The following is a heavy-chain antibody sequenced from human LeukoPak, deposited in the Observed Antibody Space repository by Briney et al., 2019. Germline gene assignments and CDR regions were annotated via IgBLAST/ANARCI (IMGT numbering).Heavy chain of an antibody. CDR1: GFTFNTYG. D-gene: IGHD2-15*01. CDR3: AKEAPQIVVVGALGF. CDR2: ISYDGSNK. Sequence: GGSLRLSCAGSGFTFNTYGMHWVRQAPGKGLEWVAVISYDGSNKYYADSVKGRFTISRDSSKNTLYLQMSSLRAEDTAVYYCAKEAPQIVVVGALGFWGQGTLVTVSS. J-gene: IGHJ4*02. V-gene: IGHV3-30*18.